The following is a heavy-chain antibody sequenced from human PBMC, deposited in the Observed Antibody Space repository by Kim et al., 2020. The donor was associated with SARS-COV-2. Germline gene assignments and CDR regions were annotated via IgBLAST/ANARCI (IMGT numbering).Heavy chain of an antibody. CDR2: ISYDGSNK. V-gene: IGHV3-33*05. CDR1: GFTFSSYG. CDR3: ASLEYYGSGSYYQFDY. Sequence: GGSLRLSCAASGFTFSSYGMHWVRQAPGKGLEWVAVISYDGSNKYYADSVKGRFTISRDNSKNTLYLKMNSLRAEDTAVYYCASLEYYGSGSYYQFDYWGQGTLVTVSS. D-gene: IGHD3-10*01. J-gene: IGHJ4*02.